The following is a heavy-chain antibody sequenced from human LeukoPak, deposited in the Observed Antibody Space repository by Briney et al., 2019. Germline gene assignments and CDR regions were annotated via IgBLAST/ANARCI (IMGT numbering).Heavy chain of an antibody. CDR1: GYTFTGYY. CDR2: INPNSGGT. Sequence: ASVTVSCTASGYTFTGYYMHWVRQAPGQGLEWMGWINPNSGGTNYAQKFQGRVTMTRDMSTTTDYMELSSLRSEDTAVYYCARDNSVGDIAWWFDPWGQGTLVTVSS. CDR3: ARDNSVGDIAWWFDP. D-gene: IGHD3-16*02. J-gene: IGHJ5*02. V-gene: IGHV1-2*02.